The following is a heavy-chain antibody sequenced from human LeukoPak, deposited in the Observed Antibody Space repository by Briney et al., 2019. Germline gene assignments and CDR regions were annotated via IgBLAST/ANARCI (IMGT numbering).Heavy chain of an antibody. V-gene: IGHV3-21*06. CDR2: ISSSSSYI. Sequence: GGSLRLSCAASGFTFRTYSMNWVRQAPGKGLEWVSSISSSSSYIYYADSVKGRFTISRDNAKNSLYLQMNSLRAEDTAVYYCARAQTDYYDSSGYYYFDAFDIWGQGTMVTVSS. CDR3: ARAQTDYYDSSGYYYFDAFDI. CDR1: GFTFRTYS. J-gene: IGHJ3*02. D-gene: IGHD3-22*01.